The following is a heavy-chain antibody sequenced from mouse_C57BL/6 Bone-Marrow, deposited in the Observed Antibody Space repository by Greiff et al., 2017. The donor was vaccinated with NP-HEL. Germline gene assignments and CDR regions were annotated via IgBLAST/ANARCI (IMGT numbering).Heavy chain of an antibody. CDR3: TTRGFQYYFDF. J-gene: IGHJ2*01. CDR1: GFNIQDDY. V-gene: IGHV14-4*01. CDR2: IDPENGDT. Sequence: VQLQQSGAELVRPGASVKLSCTASGFNIQDDYMHWVKQRPEQGLEWIGWIDPENGDTEYAPKCQGKATITADTSSNPAYLQLSSLTSEDTAVYYCTTRGFQYYFDFGGQGTTLTVSS.